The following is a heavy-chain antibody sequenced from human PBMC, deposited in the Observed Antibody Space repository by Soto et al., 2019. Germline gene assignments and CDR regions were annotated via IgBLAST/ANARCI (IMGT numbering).Heavy chain of an antibody. J-gene: IGHJ4*02. Sequence: PSETLSLTCAVYGGSFSGYYWTWIRQPPGKGLEWIGEINHSGITNYNPSLKSRVTISVDTSKNQFSLNLSSLRSEDTTVYYCARDRAWGNLHHGPYFDYWGQGTLVTVSS. CDR1: GGSFSGYY. CDR3: ARDRAWGNLHHGPYFDY. CDR2: INHSGIT. D-gene: IGHD1-26*01. V-gene: IGHV4-34*01.